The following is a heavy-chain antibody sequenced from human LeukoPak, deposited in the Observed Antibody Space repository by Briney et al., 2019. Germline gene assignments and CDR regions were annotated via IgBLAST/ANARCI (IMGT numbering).Heavy chain of an antibody. Sequence: GRSLRLSCAASGFTFSSYWMSWVRQAPGKGLEWVANIKQDGSEKYYVDSVKGRFTISRDNAKNSLYLQMNSLRAEDTAVYYCARDLYDILTGRHDAFDIWGQGTMVTVSS. CDR1: GFTFSSYW. V-gene: IGHV3-7*01. D-gene: IGHD3-9*01. J-gene: IGHJ3*02. CDR2: IKQDGSEK. CDR3: ARDLYDILTGRHDAFDI.